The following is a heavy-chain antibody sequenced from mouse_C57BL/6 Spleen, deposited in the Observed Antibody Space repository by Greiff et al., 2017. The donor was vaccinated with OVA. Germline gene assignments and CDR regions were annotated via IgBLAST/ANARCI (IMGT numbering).Heavy chain of an antibody. CDR3: ARSWDGYYGYFDY. D-gene: IGHD2-3*01. J-gene: IGHJ2*01. CDR1: GYTFTSYW. CDR2: ISPSDSET. Sequence: QVQLQQPGAELVRPGSSVKLSCKASGYTFTSYWMDWVKQRPGQGLEWIGNISPSDSETHYNQKFKDKATLTVDKSSSTAYMQLSSLTSEDSAVYYCARSWDGYYGYFDYWGQGTTLTVSS. V-gene: IGHV1-61*01.